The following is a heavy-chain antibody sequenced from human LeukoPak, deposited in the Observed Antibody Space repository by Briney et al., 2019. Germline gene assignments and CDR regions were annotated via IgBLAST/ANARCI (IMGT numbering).Heavy chain of an antibody. D-gene: IGHD5-12*01. CDR3: TQVPVTTISG. CDR2: ISGSGDSS. CDR1: GFTFSNYA. Sequence: GGSLRLSCAASGFTFSNYAMSWVRQAPGKGLEWVSGISGSGDSSYYADSVKGRFSISRDNSKNTLYLQMTTLRADDTAVYFCTQVPVTTISGWGQGTMVTVSS. J-gene: IGHJ3*01. V-gene: IGHV3-23*01.